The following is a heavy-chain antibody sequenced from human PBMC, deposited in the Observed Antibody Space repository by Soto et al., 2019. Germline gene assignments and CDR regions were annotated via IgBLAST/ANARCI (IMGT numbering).Heavy chain of an antibody. D-gene: IGHD3-22*01. CDR3: ARENYFHSSGPPH. Sequence: SETLSLTCAASGGSISSGGYSWTWIRQPPGKGLEWIGDIYCSGSTYYNPSLKSRVTISVDTSKNQFSLKLSSVTAADTAVYYSARENYFHSSGPPHWGQGTLVTVSS. J-gene: IGHJ4*02. V-gene: IGHV4-30-2*05. CDR2: IYCSGST. CDR1: GGSISSGGYS.